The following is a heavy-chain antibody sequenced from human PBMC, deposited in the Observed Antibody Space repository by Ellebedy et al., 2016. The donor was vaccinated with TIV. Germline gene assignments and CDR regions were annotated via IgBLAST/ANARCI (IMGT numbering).Heavy chain of an antibody. CDR2: IKPDGSEG. CDR1: GFTFSNYW. CDR3: ARPGKVDAFDI. D-gene: IGHD1-1*01. V-gene: IGHV3-7*01. J-gene: IGHJ3*02. Sequence: GESLKISCAASGFTFSNYWMSWVRQAPGKGLEWVANIKPDGSEGHYVDSVKGRFTISRDNAKNSLDLQMNSLRAEDTAVYYCARPGKVDAFDIWGQGAMVAVSS.